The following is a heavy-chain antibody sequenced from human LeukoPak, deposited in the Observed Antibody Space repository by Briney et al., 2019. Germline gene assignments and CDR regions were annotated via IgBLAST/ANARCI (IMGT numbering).Heavy chain of an antibody. CDR1: GFTFSSYS. Sequence: PGGSLRLSCAASGFTFSSYSMNWVRQAPGKGLEWVSVIYSGGSTYYADSVKGRFTISRDNAKNSLYLQMNSLRAEDTAVYYCARDGIAAAGVDYWGQGTLVTVSS. J-gene: IGHJ4*02. D-gene: IGHD6-13*01. CDR2: IYSGGST. V-gene: IGHV3-66*01. CDR3: ARDGIAAAGVDY.